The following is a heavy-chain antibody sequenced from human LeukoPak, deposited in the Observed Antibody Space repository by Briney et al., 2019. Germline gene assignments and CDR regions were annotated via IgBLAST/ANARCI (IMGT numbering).Heavy chain of an antibody. Sequence: SETLSLTCTVSGGSISSSAYHWGWIRQPPGKGLEWIGTINYGGNTYYNLSLKSRVIILLDTSKNQFSLKLSSVTAADTAVYYCARLWSTSCKGGRCPHHPNYWGQGTRVTVPS. V-gene: IGHV4-39*01. CDR2: INYGGNT. J-gene: IGHJ4*02. D-gene: IGHD2-15*01. CDR3: ARLWSTSCKGGRCPHHPNY. CDR1: GGSISSSAYH.